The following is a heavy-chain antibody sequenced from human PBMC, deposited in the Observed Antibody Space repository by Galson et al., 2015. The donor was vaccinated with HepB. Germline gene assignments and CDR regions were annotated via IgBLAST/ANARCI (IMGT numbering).Heavy chain of an antibody. J-gene: IGHJ4*02. Sequence: SVKVSCKASGYTFTTYGISWVRQAPGQGLEWMGWISAYSGNTNYAQKLQGRGNMTTDTSTFTAYLELRSLRSDDTAVYYCARGPYYYDNSGYFSQLGEFDYWGQGTLVTASS. CDR3: ARGPYYYDNSGYFSQLGEFDY. V-gene: IGHV1-18*01. CDR2: ISAYSGNT. CDR1: GYTFTTYG. D-gene: IGHD3-22*01.